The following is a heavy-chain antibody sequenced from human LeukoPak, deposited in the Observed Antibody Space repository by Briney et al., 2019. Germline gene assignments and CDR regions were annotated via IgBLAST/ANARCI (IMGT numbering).Heavy chain of an antibody. CDR1: GFTFSSYG. CDR3: ARDSVLLPFDY. Sequence: GGSLRLSCAASGFTFSSYGMHWVRQAPGKGLEWVAVIWYDGSNIYYADSVKGRFTISRDNSKNTLYLQMNSLRAEDTAVYYCARDSVLLPFDYWGQGTLVTVSS. CDR2: IWYDGSNI. D-gene: IGHD2-15*01. J-gene: IGHJ4*02. V-gene: IGHV3-33*01.